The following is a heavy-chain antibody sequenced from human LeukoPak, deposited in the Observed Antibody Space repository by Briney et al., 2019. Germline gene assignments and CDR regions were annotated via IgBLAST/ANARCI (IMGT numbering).Heavy chain of an antibody. CDR2: IIPIFGTA. CDR1: GGTFSSYA. Sequence: GASVKVSCKASGGTFSSYAISWVRQAPGQGLEWMGGIIPIFGTANYAQKFQGRVTITADKSTSTAYMELSSLRSEDTAVYYCASKTSSGWNFDYWGQGTLVTVSS. D-gene: IGHD6-19*01. CDR3: ASKTSSGWNFDY. V-gene: IGHV1-69*06. J-gene: IGHJ4*02.